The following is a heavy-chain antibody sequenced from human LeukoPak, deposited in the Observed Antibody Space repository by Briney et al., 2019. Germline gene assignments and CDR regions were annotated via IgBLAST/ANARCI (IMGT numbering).Heavy chain of an antibody. J-gene: IGHJ3*02. D-gene: IGHD2-15*01. CDR1: AGSLSSGGSY. CDR3: ARGGWGYCSGGSCYSSFGGAFDI. V-gene: IGHV4-31*03. CDR2: IYYSGST. Sequence: SQTLSPTCTVSAGSLSSGGSYWSWIRQHPGKGLEWIGYIYYSGSTYYNPSLKSRVNISVDTSKNQFSLKLSSVTAADTAVYYCARGGWGYCSGGSCYSSFGGAFDIWGQGTMVTVSS.